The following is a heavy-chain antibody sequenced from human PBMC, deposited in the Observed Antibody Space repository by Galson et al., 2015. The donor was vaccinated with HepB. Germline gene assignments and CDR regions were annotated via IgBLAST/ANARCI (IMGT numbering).Heavy chain of an antibody. D-gene: IGHD6-6*01. J-gene: IGHJ6*02. CDR2: IIPIFGIA. Sequence: SVKVSCKASGGTFSSYAISWVRQAPGQGLEWMGGIIPIFGIANYAQKFQGRVTITADESTSTAYMELSSLRSEDTAVYYCARSYGSSSVTREYYYYYGMDVWGQGTTVTVSS. V-gene: IGHV1-69*13. CDR1: GGTFSSYA. CDR3: ARSYGSSSVTREYYYYYGMDV.